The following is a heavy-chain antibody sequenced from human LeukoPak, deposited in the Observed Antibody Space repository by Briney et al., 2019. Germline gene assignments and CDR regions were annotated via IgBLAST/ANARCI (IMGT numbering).Heavy chain of an antibody. CDR3: AGYITARSVFDY. Sequence: KASQTLSLTCTVSGGSISSGSYYWSWIRQPAGKGLEWIGRIYTSGSTNYNPSLKSRVTISLDTSKIQFSLKLSSVTAADTAVYYCAGYITARSVFDYWGQGTLVTVSS. CDR2: IYTSGST. V-gene: IGHV4-61*02. J-gene: IGHJ4*02. D-gene: IGHD6-6*01. CDR1: GGSISSGSYY.